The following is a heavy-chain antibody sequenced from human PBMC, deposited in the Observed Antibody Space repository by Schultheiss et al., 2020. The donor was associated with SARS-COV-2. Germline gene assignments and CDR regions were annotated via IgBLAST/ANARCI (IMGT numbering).Heavy chain of an antibody. CDR2: ISHDGSNK. CDR3: AGKCGGVCP. D-gene: IGHD2-21*01. CDR1: GFTLSSYE. V-gene: IGHV3-30*03. Sequence: GGSLRLSCAASGFTLSSYEMNWVRQAPGKGLEWVAVISHDGSNKYYVDSVKGRFTISRDNSKNTLYLQMNSLRAEDTAVYYCAGKCGGVCPWGQGTLVTVSS. J-gene: IGHJ5*02.